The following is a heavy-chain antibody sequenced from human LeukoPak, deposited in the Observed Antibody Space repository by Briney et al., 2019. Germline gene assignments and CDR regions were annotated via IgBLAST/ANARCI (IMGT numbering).Heavy chain of an antibody. CDR2: IYYSGST. D-gene: IGHD5-18*01. V-gene: IGHV4-59*12. CDR3: AIAGYSYGSRFDY. Sequence: PSETLSLTCTVSGGSISSYYWSWIRQPPGKGLEWIGYIYYSGSTNYNPSLKSRVTISVDTSKNQFSLKLSSVTAADTAVYYCAIAGYSYGSRFDYWGQGTLVTVSS. CDR1: GGSISSYY. J-gene: IGHJ4*02.